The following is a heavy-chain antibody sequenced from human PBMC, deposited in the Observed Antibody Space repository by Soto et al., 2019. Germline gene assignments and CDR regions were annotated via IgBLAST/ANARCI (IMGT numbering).Heavy chain of an antibody. J-gene: IGHJ4*02. CDR3: ARVSLVGPSGGRYFDY. CDR2: IKNKANSYTT. V-gene: IGHV3-72*01. Sequence: QAPGKGLEWVGRIKNKANSYTTEYAASVEGRFTISREDSQNSLYLQMNSLKTEDTAVYYCARVSLVGPSGGRYFDYWGQGSQVAVSS. D-gene: IGHD1-26*01.